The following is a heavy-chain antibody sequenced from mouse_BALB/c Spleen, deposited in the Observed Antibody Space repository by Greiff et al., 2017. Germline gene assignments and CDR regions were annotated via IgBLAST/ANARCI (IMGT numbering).Heavy chain of an antibody. CDR2: ISYSGST. V-gene: IGHV3-2*02. CDR1: GYSITSYYV. J-gene: IGHJ4*01. D-gene: IGHD2-4*01. Sequence: DVQLQESGPGLVKPSQSLSLTCTVTGYSITSYYVWYWIRQLPGNLVGWMCFISYSGSTSYNPSLNSRIAITRDTSKNQFFLQLNPVTTEDSATCLGVRCYAMDYWGQGTSVTVSS. CDR3: VRCYAMDY.